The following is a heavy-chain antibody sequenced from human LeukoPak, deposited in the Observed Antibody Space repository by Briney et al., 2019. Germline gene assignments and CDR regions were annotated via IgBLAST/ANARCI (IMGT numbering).Heavy chain of an antibody. D-gene: IGHD3-22*01. CDR3: ARVYDSSGWGGFDI. J-gene: IGHJ3*02. Sequence: GSSVKVSCKASGGTFSSYDISWVRQAPGQGLEWMGGIIPIFGTANYAQKFQGRVTITADESTSTAYMELSSLRSEDTAVYYCARVYDSSGWGGFDIWGQGTMVTVSS. CDR1: GGTFSSYD. V-gene: IGHV1-69*01. CDR2: IIPIFGTA.